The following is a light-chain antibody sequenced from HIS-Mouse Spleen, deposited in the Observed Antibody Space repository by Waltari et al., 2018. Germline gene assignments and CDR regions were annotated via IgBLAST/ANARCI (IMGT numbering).Light chain of an antibody. CDR2: DVS. CDR1: SSAVGCYNY. V-gene: IGLV2-11*01. J-gene: IGLJ2*01. Sequence: QSALTQPRSVSGSPGPSVTISCTGTSSAVGCYNYVSWYQQHPGKAPKLMIYDVSKRPSGVPDRFSGSKSGNTASLTISGLQAEDEADYYCCSYAGSYTLVFGGGTKLTVL. CDR3: CSYAGSYTLV.